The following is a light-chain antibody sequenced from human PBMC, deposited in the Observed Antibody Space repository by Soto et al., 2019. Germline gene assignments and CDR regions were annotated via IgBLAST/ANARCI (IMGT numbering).Light chain of an antibody. CDR1: QSISTW. Sequence: DIKMTQSPSTLPASVGDRVTITCRANQSISTWLAWYQQKPGKAPNLLIYKASTLKSGVPSRFSGSGSGTEFTLTISSLQPDDFATYYCQHYYSYSEAFGQGTKVDI. V-gene: IGKV1-5*03. J-gene: IGKJ1*01. CDR2: KAS. CDR3: QHYYSYSEA.